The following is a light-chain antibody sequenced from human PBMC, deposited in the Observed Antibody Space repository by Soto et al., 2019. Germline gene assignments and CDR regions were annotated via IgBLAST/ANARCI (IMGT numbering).Light chain of an antibody. CDR2: DAS. CDR3: HQYKSDTPYT. Sequence: DIQMTQSPSALSASLGDRVTITCRASHSIDTWLAWYQQRPGKAPNLLIYDASRLASGVPSRFSGGGSGTEFTLTISNLQPEDCGTDYCHQYKSDTPYTIGQGTKVEIK. CDR1: HSIDTW. J-gene: IGKJ2*01. V-gene: IGKV1-5*01.